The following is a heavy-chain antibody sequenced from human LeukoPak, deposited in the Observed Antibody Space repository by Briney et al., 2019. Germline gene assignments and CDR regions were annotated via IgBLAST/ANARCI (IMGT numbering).Heavy chain of an antibody. Sequence: SETLSLTCTVYGGSMRSGDYDWSWMGQAPGKSLEWIGYIYYSGSTYYNPSLKSRVTISVDTSKNQFSLKLSSVTAADTAVYYCARGSSSTSDLDYWGQGTLVTVSS. J-gene: IGHJ4*02. CDR1: GGSMRSGDYD. V-gene: IGHV4-30-4*08. CDR2: IYYSGST. D-gene: IGHD2-2*01. CDR3: ARGSSSTSDLDY.